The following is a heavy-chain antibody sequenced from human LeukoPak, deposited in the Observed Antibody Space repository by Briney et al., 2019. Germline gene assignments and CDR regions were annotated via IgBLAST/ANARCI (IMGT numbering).Heavy chain of an antibody. CDR1: GFTFSRFG. CDR3: AKSGALYGYCFDY. D-gene: IGHD5-24*01. CDR2: ISYDGSNK. V-gene: IGHV3-30*18. Sequence: GGSLRLSCAASGFTFSRFGMHWVRQAPGKGLEWVAVISYDGSNKYYVDSVKGRFTISRDNSKNTLYLQMNSLRAEDTAVCYCAKSGALYGYCFDYWGQGILVTVSS. J-gene: IGHJ4*02.